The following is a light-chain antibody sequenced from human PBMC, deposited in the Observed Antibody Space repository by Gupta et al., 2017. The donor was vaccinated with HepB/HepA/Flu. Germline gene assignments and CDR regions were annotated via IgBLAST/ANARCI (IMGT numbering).Light chain of an antibody. CDR3: QQYNNWPPWT. Sequence: EIVMTQSPATPSVSPGERATLSCRASQSVSNNLAWYQQKPGQGPRLLIYGASTRATGIPARFSGSGSGTEFTLTISSLQSEDFAVYYCQQYNNWPPWTFGQGTKVEIK. V-gene: IGKV3-15*01. CDR1: QSVSNN. J-gene: IGKJ1*01. CDR2: GAS.